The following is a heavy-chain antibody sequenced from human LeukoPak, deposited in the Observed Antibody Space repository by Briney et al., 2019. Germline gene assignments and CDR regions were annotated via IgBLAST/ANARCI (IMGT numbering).Heavy chain of an antibody. CDR2: IYYSGST. D-gene: IGHD3-22*01. CDR3: ARTQDGYYDSSGYYPAVGAFDI. CDR1: GVSISSYY. Sequence: SETLSLTCTVSGVSISSYYWSWIRQPPGKGLEWIGYIYYSGSTNYNPSLKSRVTMSVDTSKNQFSLKLSSVTAVDTAVYYCARTQDGYYDSSGYYPAVGAFDIWGQGTMVTVSS. V-gene: IGHV4-59*12. J-gene: IGHJ3*02.